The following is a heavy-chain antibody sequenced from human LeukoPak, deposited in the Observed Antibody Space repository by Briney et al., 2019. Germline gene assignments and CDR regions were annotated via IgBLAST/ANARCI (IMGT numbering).Heavy chain of an antibody. D-gene: IGHD4-17*01. CDR1: GGSFSGYY. CDR3: ARLMSYDYGDYN. CDR2: ISSSSSYI. V-gene: IGHV3-21*01. J-gene: IGHJ4*02. Sequence: ETLSLTCAVYGGSFSGYYWSWIRQPPGKGLEWVSSISSSSSYIYYADSVKGRFTISRDNAKNSLYLQMNSLRAEDTAVYYCARLMSYDYGDYNWGQGTLVTVSS.